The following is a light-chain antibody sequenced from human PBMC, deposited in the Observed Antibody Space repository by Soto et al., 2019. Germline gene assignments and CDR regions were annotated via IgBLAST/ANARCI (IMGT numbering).Light chain of an antibody. CDR3: QQYDNFPRAIN. Sequence: IKMTQSPSSLSASGVGIVAVSCKASQDVSNNLDWYQQKPGKAPKLLIYDAYNLATGVPSRFSGSGSGTDFTFTISSLQPEDIATYYCQQYDNFPRAINFGQGTRLEIK. CDR2: DAY. V-gene: IGKV1-33*01. CDR1: QDVSNN. J-gene: IGKJ5*01.